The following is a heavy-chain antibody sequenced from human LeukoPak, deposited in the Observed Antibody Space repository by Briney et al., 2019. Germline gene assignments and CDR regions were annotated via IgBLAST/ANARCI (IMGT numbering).Heavy chain of an antibody. D-gene: IGHD4-17*01. V-gene: IGHV4-34*01. J-gene: IGHJ4*02. CDR2: INHSGST. CDR1: GGSFSGYY. Sequence: SETLSLTCAVYGGSFSGYYWSWIRQPPGKGLEWIGEINHSGSTNYNPSLKSRVTISVDTSKNQSSLKLSSVTAADTAVYYCAREPEAYGDYGVWGQGTLVTVSS. CDR3: AREPEAYGDYGV.